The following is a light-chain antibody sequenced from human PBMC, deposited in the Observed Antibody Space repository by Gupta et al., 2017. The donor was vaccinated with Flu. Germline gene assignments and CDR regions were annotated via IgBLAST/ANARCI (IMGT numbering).Light chain of an antibody. V-gene: IGLV2-14*01. CDR1: SSDVGDYKL. Sequence: QSALTQPASVSGSPGQSITISCTGTSSDVGDYKLVSWFQQHPGKAPKLMIYEVSNRPSGVSDRFSGSKSGTTESLTISGLRAEDQADYDCNSSTRSSTSVFGG. CDR2: EVS. J-gene: IGLJ3*02. CDR3: NSSTRSSTSV.